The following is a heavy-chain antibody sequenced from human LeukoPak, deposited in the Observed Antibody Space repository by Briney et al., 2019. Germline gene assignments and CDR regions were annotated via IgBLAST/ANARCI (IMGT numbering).Heavy chain of an antibody. Sequence: GGSLRLSCAASGFTVSSNYMSWVRQAPGKGLEWVSVIYSGGSTYYADSVKGRFTISRDNSKNTLYLQMNSLRAEDTAVYYCAREESIGSYQFLNEYWGQGTLVTVSS. V-gene: IGHV3-53*01. J-gene: IGHJ4*02. CDR3: AREESIGSYQFLNEY. CDR2: IYSGGST. CDR1: GFTVSSNY. D-gene: IGHD1-26*01.